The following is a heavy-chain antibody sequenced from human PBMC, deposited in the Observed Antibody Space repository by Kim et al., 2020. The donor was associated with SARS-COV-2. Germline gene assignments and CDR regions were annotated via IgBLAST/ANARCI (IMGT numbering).Heavy chain of an antibody. CDR1: GFTFSSYG. V-gene: IGHV3-30*18. CDR3: AKGAGGFKWGILWLYYFDC. D-gene: IGHD1-26*01. J-gene: IGHJ4*02. Sequence: GGSLRLSCAASGFTFSSYGMHWVRQAPGKGLEWVAVISYDGSNKDYADSVKGRFTISRDNSKNTLYLQMNSLRAEDTAVYYCAKGAGGFKWGILWLYYFDCWGQGTLVTVSS. CDR2: ISYDGSNK.